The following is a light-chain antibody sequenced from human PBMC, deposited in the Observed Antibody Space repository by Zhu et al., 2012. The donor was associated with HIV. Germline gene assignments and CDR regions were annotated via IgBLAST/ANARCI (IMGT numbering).Light chain of an antibody. CDR1: QSVYKW. CDR2: EAS. V-gene: IGKV1-5*03. CDR3: QQYYTPSYN. Sequence: DIQMTQSPSTLSASVGDRVTITCRASQSVYKWLAWYQQKPEKAPKLLIYEASRLETGVPSRFSGSGSGTEFSLTISSLQPDDFATYSCQQYYTPSYNFGQGTKLQI. J-gene: IGKJ2*01.